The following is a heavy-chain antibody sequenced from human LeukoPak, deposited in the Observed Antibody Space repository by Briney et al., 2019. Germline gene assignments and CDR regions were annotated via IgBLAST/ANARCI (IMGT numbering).Heavy chain of an antibody. D-gene: IGHD3-22*01. Sequence: GGSLRLSCVASGFPFSSYWMTWVRQAPGKGLEWVANIEQDGSKKSYVDSVKGRFTISRDNSKNTLYLQMNSLRAEDTAVYYCAKARRAVVVITTSDYWGQGTLVTVSS. CDR3: AKARRAVVVITTSDY. J-gene: IGHJ4*02. CDR1: GFPFSSYW. CDR2: IEQDGSKK. V-gene: IGHV3-7*03.